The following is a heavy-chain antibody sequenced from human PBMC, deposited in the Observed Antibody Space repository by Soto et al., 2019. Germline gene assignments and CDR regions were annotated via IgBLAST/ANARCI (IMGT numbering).Heavy chain of an antibody. CDR3: ARVGDPYDI. V-gene: IGHV4-30-4*01. Sequence: QVQLQESGPGLVKPSQTLSLTCTVSGGSISSGDYYWSWIRQPPGKGPEWIGYIYHSGSTFYNSSLKSRLTISVDTSKNQFSLKLTSVTAADTAVYYCARVGDPYDIWGQGTTVTVSS. J-gene: IGHJ6*02. CDR2: IYHSGST. CDR1: GGSISSGDYY. D-gene: IGHD3-10*01.